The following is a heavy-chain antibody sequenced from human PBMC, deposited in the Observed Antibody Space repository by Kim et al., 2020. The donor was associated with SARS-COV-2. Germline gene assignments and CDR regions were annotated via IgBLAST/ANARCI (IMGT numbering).Heavy chain of an antibody. D-gene: IGHD3-3*01. J-gene: IGHJ6*02. V-gene: IGHV4-31*03. CDR1: GGSISSGGYY. CDR2: IYYSGST. CDR3: ARAHRTIFGVVEYMDV. Sequence: SETLSLTCIVSGGSISSGGYYWSWIRQHPGKGLEWIGYIYYSGSTYYNPSLKSRVTISVDTSKNQFSLKLSSVTAADTAVYYCARAHRTIFGVVEYMDVWGQGTTVTVSS.